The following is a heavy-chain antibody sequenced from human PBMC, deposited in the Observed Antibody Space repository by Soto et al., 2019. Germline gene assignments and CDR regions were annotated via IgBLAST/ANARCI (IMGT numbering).Heavy chain of an antibody. CDR1: GYTFTSYA. Sequence: QVQLVQSGAEVKKPGASVKVSCKASGYTFTSYAMHWVRQAPGQRLEWMGWINAGNGNTKYSQKFQGRVTITRDTSASTAYMELGSLRSEDTAVYYCARSGDYDYIWGSYRWVYFDYWGQGTLVTVSS. J-gene: IGHJ4*02. V-gene: IGHV1-3*01. CDR3: ARSGDYDYIWGSYRWVYFDY. CDR2: INAGNGNT. D-gene: IGHD3-16*02.